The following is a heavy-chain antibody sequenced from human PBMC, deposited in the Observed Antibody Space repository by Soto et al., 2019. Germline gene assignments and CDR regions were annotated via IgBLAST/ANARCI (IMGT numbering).Heavy chain of an antibody. J-gene: IGHJ4*02. CDR1: GYGFSIHW. Sequence: PGESLKISCKGSGYGFSIHWVAWLRQMPGKGLEWVGIIYPGNSNTMYSPSFQGQVTISADKSISTAYLQWSRLKASDTAMYYCARQGSYYDSKSFGYWGQGTLVTVSS. CDR2: IYPGNSNT. D-gene: IGHD3-22*01. CDR3: ARQGSYYDSKSFGY. V-gene: IGHV5-51*01.